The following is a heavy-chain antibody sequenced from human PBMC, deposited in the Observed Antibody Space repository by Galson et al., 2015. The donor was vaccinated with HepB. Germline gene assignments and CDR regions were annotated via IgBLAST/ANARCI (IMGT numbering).Heavy chain of an antibody. CDR1: GFTFSSYS. CDR2: ISSSSSTI. D-gene: IGHD2-2*01. V-gene: IGHV3-48*04. CDR3: ARDRRDIVVVPAAKFDY. Sequence: SLRLSCAASGFTFSSYSMNWVRQAPGKGLEWVSYISSSSSTIYYADSVKGRFTISRDNAKNSLYLQMNSLRAEDTAVYYCARDRRDIVVVPAAKFDYWGQGTLVTVSS. J-gene: IGHJ4*02.